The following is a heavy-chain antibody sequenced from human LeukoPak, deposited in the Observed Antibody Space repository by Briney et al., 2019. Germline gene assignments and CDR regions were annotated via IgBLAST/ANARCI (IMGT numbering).Heavy chain of an antibody. D-gene: IGHD3-22*01. CDR1: GGSISSSNYY. J-gene: IGHJ4*02. CDR2: IWADGAP. Sequence: PSETLSLTCTVSGGSISSSNYYWSWIRQPAGQGLEWIGRIWADGAPTYRPSLKSRVSISVDVSKNQFSLRLTSVTAADTAVYYCARGRDSRGYQFMGFDSWGQGTLVTVSS. CDR3: ARGRDSRGYQFMGFDS. V-gene: IGHV4-61*02.